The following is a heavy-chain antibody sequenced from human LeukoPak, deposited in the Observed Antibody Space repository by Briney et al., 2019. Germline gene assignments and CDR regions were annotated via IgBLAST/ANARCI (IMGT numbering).Heavy chain of an antibody. Sequence: AASVKVSCKASGGTFSSYAISWVRQAPGQGLEWMEGIIPIFGTANYAQKFQGRVTITTDESTSTAYMELSSLRSEDTAVYYCAGTAAGWDYYMDVWGKGTTVTVSS. V-gene: IGHV1-69*05. CDR2: IIPIFGTA. CDR1: GGTFSSYA. D-gene: IGHD6-13*01. J-gene: IGHJ6*03. CDR3: AGTAAGWDYYMDV.